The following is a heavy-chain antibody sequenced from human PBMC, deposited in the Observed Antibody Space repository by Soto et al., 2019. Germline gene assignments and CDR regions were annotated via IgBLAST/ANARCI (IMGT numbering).Heavy chain of an antibody. D-gene: IGHD3-22*01. J-gene: IGHJ1*01. CDR3: ASSITMIVLEGD. V-gene: IGHV3-30-3*01. CDR1: GFTFSSYA. CDR2: ISYEGSNK. Sequence: QVQLVESGGGVVQPGRSLRLSCAASGFTFSSYAMHWVRQAPGKGLEWVAVISYEGSNKYYADSVKGRFTISRDNSKNKLYLQMNSLRAEDTAVYSCASSITMIVLEGDWGQGTLVTVSS.